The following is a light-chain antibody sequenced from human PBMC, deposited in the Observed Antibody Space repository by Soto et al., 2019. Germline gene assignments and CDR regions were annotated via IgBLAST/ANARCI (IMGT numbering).Light chain of an antibody. Sequence: EIVLTQSPGTLSLSPGERSTLSCRASQSVSSYLAWYQQKPGQAPRLPIYDASNRATGIPARFSGSGSGTDFTLTISSLEPEDFAVYYCQQRSNSWTFGQGTRLEIK. CDR2: DAS. CDR3: QQRSNSWT. V-gene: IGKV3-11*01. CDR1: QSVSSY. J-gene: IGKJ5*01.